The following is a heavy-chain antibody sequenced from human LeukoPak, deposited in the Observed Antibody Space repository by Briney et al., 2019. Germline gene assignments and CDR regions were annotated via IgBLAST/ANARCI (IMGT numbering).Heavy chain of an antibody. Sequence: GGSLRLSCAASGFTFSSYSMNWVRQAPGKGLEWVSSISSSSSYIYYADSVKGRFTISRDNAKNSLYLQMNSLRAEDTAVYYCARDRYCSSTSCLYYFDYWGQGTLVTVSS. CDR1: GFTFSSYS. D-gene: IGHD2-2*01. J-gene: IGHJ4*02. CDR2: ISSSSSYI. V-gene: IGHV3-21*01. CDR3: ARDRYCSSTSCLYYFDY.